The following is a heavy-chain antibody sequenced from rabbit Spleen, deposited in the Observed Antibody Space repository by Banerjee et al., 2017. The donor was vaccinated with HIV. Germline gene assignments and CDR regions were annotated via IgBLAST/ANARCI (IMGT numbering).Heavy chain of an antibody. V-gene: IGHV1S43*01. CDR1: GFSLSSNYW. D-gene: IGHD6-1*01. Sequence: QEQLEESGGGLVQPGGSLTLSCTASGFSLSSNYWISWVRQAPGKGLEWIGYIDPIVHSRWYANWVNGRFAISSLNAPNTLSLQLNRLTAAVTAAYFCVRDAGAALYGYVGFTLWGQGTLVTVS. CDR3: VRDAGAALYGYVGFTL. J-gene: IGHJ4*01. CDR2: IDPIVHSR.